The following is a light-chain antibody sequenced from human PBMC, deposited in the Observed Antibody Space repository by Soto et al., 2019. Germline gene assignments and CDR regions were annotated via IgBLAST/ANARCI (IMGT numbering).Light chain of an antibody. V-gene: IGLV2-11*01. CDR2: DVT. CDR3: CSYAGSSYV. CDR1: SSDVGGYNY. Sequence: QSVLTQPRSVSGSPGQSVTISCTGTSSDVGGYNYVSWYQLHPGKAPKLMIYDVTKRPSGVPDRFSGSKSGNTASLTISGLQAEDEADYYCCSYAGSSYVFGTGTKVTVL. J-gene: IGLJ1*01.